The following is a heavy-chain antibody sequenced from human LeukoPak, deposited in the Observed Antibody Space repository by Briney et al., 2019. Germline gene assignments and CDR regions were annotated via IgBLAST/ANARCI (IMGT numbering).Heavy chain of an antibody. Sequence: GGSLRLSCAASGFTFSNAWMSWVRQAPGKGLEWVGRIKSKTDGGTTDYVAPVKGRFTISRDDSKNTLYLQMNSLKTEDTAVYSCSTKTVVRGVITYYYYYMDVWGEGTTVTVSS. CDR3: STKTVVRGVITYYYYYMDV. V-gene: IGHV3-15*01. D-gene: IGHD3-10*01. CDR2: IKSKTDGGTT. CDR1: GFTFSNAW. J-gene: IGHJ6*03.